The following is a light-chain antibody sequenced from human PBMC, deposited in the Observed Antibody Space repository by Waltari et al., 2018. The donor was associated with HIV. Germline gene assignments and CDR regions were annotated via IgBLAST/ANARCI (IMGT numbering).Light chain of an antibody. CDR1: QSIDNY. CDR3: QQRFDWPPLT. Sequence: EIVLTQSPATLSLSPGERATLSCRASQSIDNYLVWYQQKPGQAPRLLIYDASNRATGIPARFSGSGSGTDFTLTISSLEPEDFAVYYCQQRFDWPPLTFGGGTKVEI. V-gene: IGKV3-11*01. J-gene: IGKJ4*01. CDR2: DAS.